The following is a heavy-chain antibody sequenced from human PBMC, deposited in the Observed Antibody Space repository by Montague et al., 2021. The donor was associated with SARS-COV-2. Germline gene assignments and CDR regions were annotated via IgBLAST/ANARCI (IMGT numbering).Heavy chain of an antibody. Sequence: SLRLSCAASGFTFSSYWMYWVRQAPGKGLVWVSRINTDGSTTSYADSVKCRFTISRDNAKNTLYLQMNSLRAEDTAVYYCARGPTGPWGQGTLVTVSS. CDR2: INTDGSTT. J-gene: IGHJ5*02. CDR3: ARGPTGP. V-gene: IGHV3-74*01. CDR1: GFTFSSYW.